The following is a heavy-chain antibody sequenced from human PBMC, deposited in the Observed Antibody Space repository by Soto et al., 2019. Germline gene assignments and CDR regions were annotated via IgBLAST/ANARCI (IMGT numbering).Heavy chain of an antibody. CDR1: GFTFSSFA. V-gene: IGHV3-23*01. Sequence: GGSLRLSCAASGFTFSSFAMRWVRQAPGKGLQWVSGISGSGVSTYYGDSVKGRFTISRDNSKNTLFLQMNSLRAEDTAVYYCASDPPRMATLTTVDYWGQGALVTVSS. CDR2: ISGSGVST. D-gene: IGHD4-17*01. J-gene: IGHJ4*02. CDR3: ASDPPRMATLTTVDY.